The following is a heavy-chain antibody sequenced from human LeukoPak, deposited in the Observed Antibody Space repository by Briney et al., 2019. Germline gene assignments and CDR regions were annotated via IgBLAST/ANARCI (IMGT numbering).Heavy chain of an antibody. J-gene: IGHJ6*03. D-gene: IGHD3-10*01. CDR1: GDSISSRTYY. Sequence: SETLSLTCTVSGDSISSRTYYWGWIRQPPGKGLEWIGSIYYSGRTYYNPSLKSRVTISVDMSKKQFSLKLSSVTAADTAVYYCASYKGGSGRYYKIEARYYHMDVWGKGTTVTISS. CDR3: ASYKGGSGRYYKIEARYYHMDV. V-gene: IGHV4-39*01. CDR2: IYYSGRT.